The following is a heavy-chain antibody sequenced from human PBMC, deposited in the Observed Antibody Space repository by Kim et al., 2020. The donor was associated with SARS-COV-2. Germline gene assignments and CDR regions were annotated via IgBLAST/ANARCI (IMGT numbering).Heavy chain of an antibody. CDR3: ARSAIQGFDY. J-gene: IGHJ4*02. V-gene: IGHV4-31*03. CDR2: IYYSGST. CDR1: GGSISSGGYY. D-gene: IGHD6-25*01. Sequence: SETLSLTCTVSGGSISSGGYYWSWIRQHPGKGLEWIGYIYYSGSTYYNPSLKSRVTISVDTSKNQFSLKLSSVTAADTAVYYCARSAIQGFDYWGQGTLVTVSS.